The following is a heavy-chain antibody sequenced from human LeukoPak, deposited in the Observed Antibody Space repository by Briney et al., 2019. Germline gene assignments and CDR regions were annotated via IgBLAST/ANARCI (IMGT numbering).Heavy chain of an antibody. CDR3: VRTLWTAYYSSFDY. CDR2: IWSDGSDK. Sequence: GGSLRLSCAASGFTFSSYSMNWVRQAPGKGLEWVAVIWSDGSDKYYVDSVKGRFTISRDNSKNTLYLQMNSLRAEDTAVYYCVRTLWTAYYSSFDYWGQGTLVTVSS. D-gene: IGHD3/OR15-3a*01. CDR1: GFTFSSYS. J-gene: IGHJ4*02. V-gene: IGHV3-33*08.